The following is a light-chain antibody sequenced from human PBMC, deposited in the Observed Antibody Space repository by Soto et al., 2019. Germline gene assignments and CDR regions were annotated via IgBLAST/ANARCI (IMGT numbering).Light chain of an antibody. CDR3: QQYYSTPRT. CDR1: QTVLYSSNNKNH. J-gene: IGKJ1*01. CDR2: WAS. V-gene: IGKV4-1*01. Sequence: DIVMTQSPDSLSVSLGGRATINCKSSQTVLYSSNNKNHLAWYQQIPGQPPKLLFSWASTRESGVPDRFSASGSGTDFTLSIGSLQAEDVAVYYCQQYYSTPRTFGQGTKVDIK.